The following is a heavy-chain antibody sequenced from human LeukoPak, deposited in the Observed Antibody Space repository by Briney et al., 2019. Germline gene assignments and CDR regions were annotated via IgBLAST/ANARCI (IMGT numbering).Heavy chain of an antibody. CDR3: ARTAPRGPQSAESFHH. Sequence: PGGSLRLSCAASGFTFSSYGMHWVRQAPGKGLEWVAVIWYDGTNKYYADSVKGRFTISRDNSKNTLYLQTNSLRAEDTAVYYCARTAPRGPQSAESFHHWGQGTLVTVSS. CDR2: IWYDGTNK. J-gene: IGHJ1*01. CDR1: GFTFSSYG. V-gene: IGHV3-33*01.